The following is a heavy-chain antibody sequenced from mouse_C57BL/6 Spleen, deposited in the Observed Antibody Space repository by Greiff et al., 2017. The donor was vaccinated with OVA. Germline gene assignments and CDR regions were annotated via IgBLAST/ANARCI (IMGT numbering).Heavy chain of an antibody. CDR3: ARDYGSPGSFDY. V-gene: IGHV1-26*01. D-gene: IGHD1-1*01. J-gene: IGHJ2*01. Sequence: EVQLQQSGPELVKPGASVKISCKASGYTFTDYYMNWVKQSHGKSLEWIGDINPNNGGTSYNQKFKGKATLTVDKSSSTAYMELRSLTSEDSAVYYCARDYGSPGSFDYWGQGTTLTVSS. CDR2: INPNNGGT. CDR1: GYTFTDYY.